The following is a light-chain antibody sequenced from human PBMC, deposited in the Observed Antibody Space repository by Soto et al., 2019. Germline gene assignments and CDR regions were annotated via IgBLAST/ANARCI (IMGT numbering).Light chain of an antibody. CDR2: YAS. J-gene: IGKJ4*01. CDR3: QQFYRWPVT. Sequence: EIVLTQSPGTLSLSPGERATLSCRARQSVSSNLAWYQQKPGQAPRLLVQYASTRATGIPARFSGSGSGTEFTLTINSLQSEDFAIYYCQQFYRWPVTFGGGTKVDSK. CDR1: QSVSSN. V-gene: IGKV3-15*01.